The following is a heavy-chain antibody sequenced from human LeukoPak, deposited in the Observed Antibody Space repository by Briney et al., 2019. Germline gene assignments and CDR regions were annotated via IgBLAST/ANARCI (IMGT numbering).Heavy chain of an antibody. CDR3: TRPRGYCSSISCYAEAGY. D-gene: IGHD2-2*01. Sequence: GGSLKLSCAASGFNFSGSAMHWVRQASGKGLEWVGRIRSKANSYATAYAASVKGRFTISRDDSKNTAYLQMNSLKTEDTAVYYCTRPRGYCSSISCYAEAGYWGQGTLVTVSS. CDR2: IRSKANSYAT. J-gene: IGHJ4*02. V-gene: IGHV3-73*01. CDR1: GFNFSGSA.